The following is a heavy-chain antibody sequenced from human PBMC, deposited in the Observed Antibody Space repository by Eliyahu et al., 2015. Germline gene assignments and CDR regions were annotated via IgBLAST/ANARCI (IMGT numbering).Heavy chain of an antibody. V-gene: IGHV1-69*06. J-gene: IGHJ4*02. Sequence: QVQLVQSGTEVKKPGSSVKISCRASGGSFSHTAVSWVRQAPGEGLEWMGGIIPQFGDVNYAQRFKGRVTITADKFTNTAYMELSSLTSDDTAMYYCAREGWAMATFTGRFDYWGLGTLVTVSS. D-gene: IGHD3-16*01. CDR3: AREGWAMATFTGRFDY. CDR2: IIPQFGDV. CDR1: GGSFSHTA.